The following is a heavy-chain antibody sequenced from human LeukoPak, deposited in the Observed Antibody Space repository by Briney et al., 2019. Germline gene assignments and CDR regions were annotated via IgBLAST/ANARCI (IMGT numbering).Heavy chain of an antibody. V-gene: IGHV3-21*01. Sequence: GGSLRLSCAASGFTFSSYSMNWIRQAPGKGLEWVSSISSSTSYIYYADSVKGRFTISKDNAKNSLYLQMNSLRAEDTAVYYCAREDSSGYYYVGYWGQGTLVTVSS. CDR1: GFTFSSYS. J-gene: IGHJ4*02. CDR2: ISSSTSYI. D-gene: IGHD3-22*01. CDR3: AREDSSGYYYVGY.